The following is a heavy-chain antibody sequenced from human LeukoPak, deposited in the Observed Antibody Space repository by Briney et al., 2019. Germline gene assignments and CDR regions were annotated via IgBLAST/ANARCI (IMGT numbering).Heavy chain of an antibody. CDR1: GGSISSSSYY. Sequence: SETLSLTCTVSGGSISSSSYYWGWIRQPPGKGLEWIGSIYYSGSTYYNPSLKSRVTISVDTSKNQFSLKLSSVTAADTAVYYCARDLGYSSSWYADYGMDVWGQGTTVTVSS. J-gene: IGHJ6*02. CDR3: ARDLGYSSSWYADYGMDV. CDR2: IYYSGST. D-gene: IGHD6-13*01. V-gene: IGHV4-39*07.